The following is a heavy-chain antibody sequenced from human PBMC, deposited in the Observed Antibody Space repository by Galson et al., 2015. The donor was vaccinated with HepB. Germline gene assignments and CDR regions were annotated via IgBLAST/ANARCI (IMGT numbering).Heavy chain of an antibody. CDR3: ARDFSGYDGLSGGYYYYGMDV. CDR2: IIPIFGTA. D-gene: IGHD5-12*01. J-gene: IGHJ6*02. V-gene: IGHV1-69*01. CDR1: GGTFSSYA. Sequence: QSGAEVKKPGESLKISCKASGGTFSSYAISWVRQAPGQGLEWMGGIIPIFGTANYAQKFQGRVTITADESTSTAYMELSSLRSEDTAVYYCARDFSGYDGLSGGYYYYGMDVWGQGTTVTVSS.